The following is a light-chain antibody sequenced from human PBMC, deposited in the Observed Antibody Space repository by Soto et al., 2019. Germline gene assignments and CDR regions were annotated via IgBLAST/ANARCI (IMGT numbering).Light chain of an antibody. J-gene: IGKJ4*01. V-gene: IGKV3-11*01. Sequence: EIVLTQSPATLSLSPGERATLSRRASQSVSNFLAWYQQKPGQAPRLLIYDASTRAAGIPARFSGSRSGIDFALSIRSLEPEDFAIYYCQQRRTWPPLTFGGGTKVEIK. CDR3: QQRRTWPPLT. CDR1: QSVSNF. CDR2: DAS.